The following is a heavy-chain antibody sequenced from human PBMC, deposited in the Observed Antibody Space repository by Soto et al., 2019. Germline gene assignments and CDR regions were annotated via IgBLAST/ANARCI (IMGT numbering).Heavy chain of an antibody. V-gene: IGHV3-53*01. CDR3: ARLGPYGSESYSFRYNRFDP. J-gene: IGHJ5*02. Sequence: PGGSLRLSCTNSGFTVSSSHMNWVRQAPGKGLEWVSVIYSGGSSYYAVSVQGRFTISRDNSKNTVYLQMNSLRGEDTAMYYCARLGPYGSESYSFRYNRFDPWGQGTQVTVSS. CDR1: GFTVSSSH. CDR2: IYSGGSS. D-gene: IGHD3-10*01.